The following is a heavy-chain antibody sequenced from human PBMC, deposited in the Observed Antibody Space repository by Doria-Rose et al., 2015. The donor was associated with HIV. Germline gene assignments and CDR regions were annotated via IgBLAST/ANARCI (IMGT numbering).Heavy chain of an antibody. D-gene: IGHD3-3*01. J-gene: IGHJ4*02. Sequence: LPCSVSGASVSRRGYSWNWIRQVPGKGLESLGYTYYTGTSDYSPSLKSRLNMAVDTSKNQFSLKLSFVTVADTAVYYCARMGSYRELDYWGQGALGIGSA. CDR3: ARMGSYRELDY. V-gene: IGHV4-31*03. CDR2: TYYTGTS. CDR1: GASVSRRGYS.